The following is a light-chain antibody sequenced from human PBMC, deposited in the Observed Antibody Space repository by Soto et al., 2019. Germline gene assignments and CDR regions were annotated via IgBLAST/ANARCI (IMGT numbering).Light chain of an antibody. CDR3: QHYARSVGT. V-gene: IGKV3-20*01. CDR2: GAS. CDR1: QSASSSY. J-gene: IGKJ1*01. Sequence: EIVLTQSPGTLSLSPGERATVSCRASQSASSSYFAWYQQKPVQAPRLLISGASNRATGIPDRFSGSGSGTDFTLTISRLEPEDFYCQHYARSVGTFGQGTRVEIK.